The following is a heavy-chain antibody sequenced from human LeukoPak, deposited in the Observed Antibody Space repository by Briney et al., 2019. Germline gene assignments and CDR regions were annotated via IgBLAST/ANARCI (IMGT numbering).Heavy chain of an antibody. CDR2: ISSSGSTR. CDR1: GFTFSDYY. J-gene: IGHJ4*02. CDR3: ARDLRTTVSPYYFDY. D-gene: IGHD4-17*01. V-gene: IGHV3-11*04. Sequence: PGGSLRLSCAASGFTFSDYYMSWIRQAPGKGLEWVSYISSSGSTRYYADSVKGRFTISRDNAKNSLYLQMNSLRAEDTAVYYCARDLRTTVSPYYFDYWGQGTLVTVSS.